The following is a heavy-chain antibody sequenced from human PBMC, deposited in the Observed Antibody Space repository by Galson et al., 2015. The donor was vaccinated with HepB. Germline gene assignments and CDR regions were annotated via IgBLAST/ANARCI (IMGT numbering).Heavy chain of an antibody. CDR3: AHSEAYYYRSGWFDP. V-gene: IGHV2-5*01. CDR2: IYWNNDK. J-gene: IGHJ5*02. D-gene: IGHD3-10*01. CDR1: GFSLTSAGVG. Sequence: PALVKPTQTLTLTCTFSGFSLTSAGVGVGWVRQPPGRALEWLAVIYWNNDKYYTPSLETRLTITKDTSKNQVVLTMTNMDPVDTATYYCAHSEAYYYRSGWFDPWGQGTLVTVSS.